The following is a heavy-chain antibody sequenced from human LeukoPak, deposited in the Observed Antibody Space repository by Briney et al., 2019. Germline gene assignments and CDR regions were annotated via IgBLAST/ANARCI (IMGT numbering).Heavy chain of an antibody. CDR2: INPKSGDT. CDR1: GYTFTGYY. D-gene: IGHD3-16*01. Sequence: ASVKVSCKASGYTFTGYYMHWVRQAPGQGLEWMGWINPKSGDTNYAQNFQGRVTVTRDTSISTAYIDLSRLRSDDTAIYYCARGRGSSPYDAFDIWGQGTMVTVSS. V-gene: IGHV1-2*02. CDR3: ARGRGSSPYDAFDI. J-gene: IGHJ3*02.